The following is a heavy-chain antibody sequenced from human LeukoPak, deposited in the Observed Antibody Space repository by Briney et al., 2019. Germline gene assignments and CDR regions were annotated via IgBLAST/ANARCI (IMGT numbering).Heavy chain of an antibody. V-gene: IGHV4-31*03. J-gene: IGHJ4*02. Sequence: SETLSLTCTVSGGSISSGGYYWSWIRQHPGKGLEWIGYIYYSGSTYYNPSLKSRVTISVDTSKNQFSLKLSSVTAADTAVYYCASGKYYYDSSGYYVDYWGQGTLVTVSS. CDR2: IYYSGST. CDR1: GGSISSGGYY. CDR3: ASGKYYYDSSGYYVDY. D-gene: IGHD3-22*01.